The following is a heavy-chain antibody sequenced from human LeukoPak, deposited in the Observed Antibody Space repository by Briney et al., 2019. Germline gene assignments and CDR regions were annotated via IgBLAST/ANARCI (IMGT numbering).Heavy chain of an antibody. D-gene: IGHD2-21*02. CDR1: GFTFSSYW. V-gene: IGHV3-74*01. Sequence: GGSLRLSCAASGFTFSSYWMHWVRQAPGKGLVWVSHINSDGSSTSYADSVKGRFTISRDNAKDTLYLQMNSLRAEDTAVYYCARGGAYCGGDCYYTPYYFDYWGQGTLVTVSS. J-gene: IGHJ4*02. CDR2: INSDGSST. CDR3: ARGGAYCGGDCYYTPYYFDY.